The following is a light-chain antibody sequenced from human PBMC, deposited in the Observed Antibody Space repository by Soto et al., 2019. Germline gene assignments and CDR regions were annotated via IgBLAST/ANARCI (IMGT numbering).Light chain of an antibody. CDR2: EVS. CDR1: QILLYSNGKTY. CDR3: MQSRQIPWT. J-gene: IGKJ1*01. V-gene: IGKV2D-29*01. Sequence: DIVMTHTPLSLSVTPGHTASISCNSFQILLYSNGKTYLYWYLQKPGQPPQLLMYEVSNRFSGVPDRFTGSGSGTDFTLKISRVEAEDVGVYYCMQSRQIPWTFGQGTKVDIK.